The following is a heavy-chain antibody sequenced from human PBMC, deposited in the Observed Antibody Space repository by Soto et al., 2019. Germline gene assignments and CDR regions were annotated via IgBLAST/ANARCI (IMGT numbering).Heavy chain of an antibody. CDR1: GFTFSSYS. D-gene: IGHD3-10*01. CDR2: ISSSSSYI. Sequence: EVQLVESGGGLVKPGGSLRLSCAASGFTFSSYSMNWVRQAPGKGLEWVSSISSSSSYIYYADSVKGRFTISRDNAKNSLYRQMNSLRAKETAVYYCAREGELGFGELSGEWFAPWGQGTLVTVSS. V-gene: IGHV3-21*01. J-gene: IGHJ5*02. CDR3: AREGELGFGELSGEWFAP.